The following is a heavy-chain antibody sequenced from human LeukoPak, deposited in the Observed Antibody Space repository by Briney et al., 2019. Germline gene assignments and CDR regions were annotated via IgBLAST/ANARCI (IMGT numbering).Heavy chain of an antibody. V-gene: IGHV4-61*02. J-gene: IGHJ4*02. CDR1: GGSISSGSYY. Sequence: SQTLSLTCTVSGGSISSGSYYWSWIRQPAGKGLEWIGRIYTSGSTNYNPSLKSRVTISVDTSKNQFSLKLSSVTAADTAVYYCARDYSYGYAGFFDYWGQGTLVTVPS. D-gene: IGHD5-18*01. CDR3: ARDYSYGYAGFFDY. CDR2: IYTSGST.